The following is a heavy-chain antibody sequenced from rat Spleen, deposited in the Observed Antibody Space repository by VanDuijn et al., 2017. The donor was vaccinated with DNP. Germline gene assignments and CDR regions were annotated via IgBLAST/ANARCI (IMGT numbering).Heavy chain of an antibody. Sequence: QVQLKESGPGLVQPSQTLSLTCTVSGFSLTNYHVHWVRQPPGKGLEWMGGIQSGGNTDYNSALKSRLSISRDTAQSQVFLKMNSVQAEDEAMYFCARSLATVVATGAMDVWGRGTSVTVSS. CDR2: IQSGGNT. CDR1: GFSLTNYH. J-gene: IGHJ4*01. CDR3: ARSLATVVATGAMDV. D-gene: IGHD1-3*01. V-gene: IGHV2-27*01.